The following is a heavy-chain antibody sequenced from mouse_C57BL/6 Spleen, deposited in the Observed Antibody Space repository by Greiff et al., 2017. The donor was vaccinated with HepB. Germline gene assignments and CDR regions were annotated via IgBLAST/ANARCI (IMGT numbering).Heavy chain of an antibody. CDR2: ISSGGSYT. V-gene: IGHV5-6*01. CDR3: ARQRTGTGDFDY. J-gene: IGHJ2*01. D-gene: IGHD4-1*01. CDR1: GFTFSSYG. Sequence: DVQLVESGGDLVKPGGSLKLSCAASGFTFSSYGMSWVRQTPDKRLEWVATISSGGSYTYYPDSVKGRFTISRDNAKNTLYLQMSSLKSEDTAMYYCARQRTGTGDFDYWGQGTTLTVSS.